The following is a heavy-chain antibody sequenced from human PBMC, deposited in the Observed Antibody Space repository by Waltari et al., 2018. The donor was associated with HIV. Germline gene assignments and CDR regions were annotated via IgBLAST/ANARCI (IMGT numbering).Heavy chain of an antibody. CDR3: ARLSDCSSSSCYTPFDY. CDR2: MYYSGTA. D-gene: IGHD2-2*02. J-gene: IGHJ4*02. V-gene: IGHV4-39*01. Sequence: QLQLQESGQGLVKPPETLSLTCTVSGDSISSGSYYWGWIRQPPGKGREWIGSMYYSGTAYYNPSLKSRVTLSVDTSKNQFSLKLSSVTAADTAVYYCARLSDCSSSSCYTPFDYWGQGTLVTVSS. CDR1: GDSISSGSYY.